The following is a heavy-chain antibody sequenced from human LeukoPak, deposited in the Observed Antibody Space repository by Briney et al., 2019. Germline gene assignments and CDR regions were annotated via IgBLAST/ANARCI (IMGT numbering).Heavy chain of an antibody. V-gene: IGHV3-49*04. J-gene: IGHJ4*02. D-gene: IGHD4/OR15-4a*01. Sequence: GSLGLSCTASGFTFGDYAMSWVRQAPGKGLEWVGFIRSKAYGGTTEYAASVKGRFTISRDDSKSIAYLQMNSLKTEDTAVYYCTRDSPFYGAIDYWGQGTLVTVSS. CDR2: IRSKAYGGTT. CDR3: TRDSPFYGAIDY. CDR1: GFTFGDYA.